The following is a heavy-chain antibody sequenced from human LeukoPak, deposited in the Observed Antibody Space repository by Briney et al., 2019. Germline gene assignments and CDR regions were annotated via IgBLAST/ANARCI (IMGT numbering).Heavy chain of an antibody. CDR3: ARDRVGATDYFDY. V-gene: IGHV3-30*04. D-gene: IGHD1-26*01. Sequence: GRSLRLSCAASGFTFNSYAIHWVRQAPGKGLEWVAVISYDGSNKYYADSVKGRFTISRDNSKNTLYLQLNSLRPEDTAVYYCARDRVGATDYFDYWGQGTLVTVSS. J-gene: IGHJ4*02. CDR2: ISYDGSNK. CDR1: GFTFNSYA.